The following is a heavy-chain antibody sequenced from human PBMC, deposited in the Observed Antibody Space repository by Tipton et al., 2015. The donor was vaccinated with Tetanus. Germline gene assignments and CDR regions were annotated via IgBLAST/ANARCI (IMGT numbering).Heavy chain of an antibody. CDR1: GGSFSGHY. D-gene: IGHD3-3*02. V-gene: IGHV4-34*09. Sequence: TLSLTCAVSGGSFSGHYWSWIRQPPGEGLEWIGEINPSGGASYNPSLKSRLTFSLDASSSQFSLKLTSATAADTAVYYCARERIRLIGEVIFRYFDLRGRGTLVTVSS. CDR3: ARERIRLIGEVIFRYFDL. CDR2: INPSGGA. J-gene: IGHJ2*01.